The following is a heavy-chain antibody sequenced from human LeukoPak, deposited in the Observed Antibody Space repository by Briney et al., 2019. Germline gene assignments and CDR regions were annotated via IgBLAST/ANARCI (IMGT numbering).Heavy chain of an antibody. Sequence: ASVKVSCKASGYTFTSYYMHWVRQAPGQGLEWMGRINPSGGSTSCAQKFQGRVTMTRDTSTSTVYMELSSLRSEDTAVYYCARDPQWLVFDYWGQGTLVTVSS. D-gene: IGHD6-19*01. J-gene: IGHJ4*02. CDR2: INPSGGST. CDR3: ARDPQWLVFDY. V-gene: IGHV1-46*01. CDR1: GYTFTSYY.